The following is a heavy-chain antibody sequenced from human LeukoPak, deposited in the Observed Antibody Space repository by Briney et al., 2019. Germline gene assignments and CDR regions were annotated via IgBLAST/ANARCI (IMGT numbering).Heavy chain of an antibody. CDR3: ARAVSPNYYGSGSSQYYFDY. CDR1: GGSISSYY. V-gene: IGHV4-59*08. CDR2: IYYSGST. D-gene: IGHD3-10*01. Sequence: SETLSLTCTVSGGSISSYYWSWIRQPPGKGLEWIGYIYYSGSTNYNPSLKSRVTISVDTSKNQSSLKLSSVTAADTAVYYCARAVSPNYYGSGSSQYYFDYWGQGTLVTVSS. J-gene: IGHJ4*02.